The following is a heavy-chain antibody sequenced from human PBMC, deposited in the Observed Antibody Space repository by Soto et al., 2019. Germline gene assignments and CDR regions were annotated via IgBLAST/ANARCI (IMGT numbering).Heavy chain of an antibody. Sequence: ASVKVSCKASGYTFTGYYMHCVRQSPLQGRDGMGWINPNSGGTNYAQKFQGWVTMTRDTSISTAYKELSRLRSDDTAVYYCARGGYCSSTSCYRDYYYYGMDVWGQGTTVTVSS. CDR2: INPNSGGT. CDR1: GYTFTGYY. D-gene: IGHD2-2*01. V-gene: IGHV1-2*04. J-gene: IGHJ6*02. CDR3: ARGGYCSSTSCYRDYYYYGMDV.